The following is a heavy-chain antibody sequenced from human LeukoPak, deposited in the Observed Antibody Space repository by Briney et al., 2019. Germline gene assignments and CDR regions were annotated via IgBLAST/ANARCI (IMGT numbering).Heavy chain of an antibody. CDR3: AGTPGDCSGGSCYRINWFDP. Sequence: SETLSLTCAVYGGSFSGYYWSWIRQPPGKGLEWIGEINHSGSTNYNPSLKSRVTISVDTSKNQFSLKLSSVTAADTAVYYCAGTPGDCSGGSCYRINWFDPWGQGTLVTVSS. CDR2: INHSGST. CDR1: GGSFSGYY. V-gene: IGHV4-34*01. D-gene: IGHD2-15*01. J-gene: IGHJ5*02.